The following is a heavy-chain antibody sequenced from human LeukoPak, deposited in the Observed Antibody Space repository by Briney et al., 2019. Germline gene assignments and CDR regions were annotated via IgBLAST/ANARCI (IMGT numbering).Heavy chain of an antibody. D-gene: IGHD2-15*01. CDR2: IKQDGSEK. CDR1: GFTFSNYW. Sequence: GGSLRLSCAASGFTFSNYWMGWVRQAPGKGLEWVANIKQDGSEKYYVDSVKGRFTISRDNTKSSLYLQMNSLRDEDTAVYYCARALCSGGSCYNDYWGQGTLVTVSS. CDR3: ARALCSGGSCYNDY. J-gene: IGHJ4*02. V-gene: IGHV3-7*01.